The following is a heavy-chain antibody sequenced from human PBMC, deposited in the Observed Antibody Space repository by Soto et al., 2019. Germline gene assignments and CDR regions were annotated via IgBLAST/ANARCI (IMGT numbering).Heavy chain of an antibody. CDR3: AKDRSGSGSFSDY. CDR2: ISYDGSNK. Sequence: QVQLVESGGGVVQPGRSLRLSCAASGFTFSSYGMHWVRQAPGKGLEWVAVISYDGSNKYYADSVKGRFTISRDNSKNTLYVQMNSLRAEDTAVYYCAKDRSGSGSFSDYWGQGTLVTVSS. D-gene: IGHD3-10*01. J-gene: IGHJ4*02. V-gene: IGHV3-30*18. CDR1: GFTFSSYG.